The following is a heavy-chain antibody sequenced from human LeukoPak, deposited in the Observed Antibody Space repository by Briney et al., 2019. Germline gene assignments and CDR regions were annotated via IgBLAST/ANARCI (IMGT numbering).Heavy chain of an antibody. Sequence: SETLSLTCTVSGGSISGHYWSWIRQPPGRELGWIGYIYYSGSTNYNPSLKSRVTISVDTSKNQFSLKLSSVTAADTAVYYCARDSSFIDAFDQWAQGTMVTVSS. CDR2: IYYSGST. D-gene: IGHD2-2*01. CDR3: ARDSSFIDAFDQ. J-gene: IGHJ3*01. V-gene: IGHV4-59*11. CDR1: GGSISGHY.